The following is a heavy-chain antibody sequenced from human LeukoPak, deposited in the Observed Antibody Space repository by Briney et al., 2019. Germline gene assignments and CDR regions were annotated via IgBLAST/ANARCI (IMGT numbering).Heavy chain of an antibody. D-gene: IGHD3-10*02. CDR3: ARSEYYVNYFDY. Sequence: SETLSLTCTVPGGSISSGDYYWSWIRQPPGKGLEWIGYIYYSGSTYYNPSLKSRVIISVDTSKNQFSLKLSSVTAADTAVYYCARSEYYVNYFDYWGQGTLVTVSS. J-gene: IGHJ4*02. CDR1: GGSISSGDYY. V-gene: IGHV4-30-4*01. CDR2: IYYSGST.